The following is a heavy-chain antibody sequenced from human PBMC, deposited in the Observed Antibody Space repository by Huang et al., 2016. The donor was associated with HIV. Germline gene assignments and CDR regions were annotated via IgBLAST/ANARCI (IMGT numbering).Heavy chain of an antibody. CDR2: INPNTGNP. J-gene: IGHJ3*02. CDR1: GYNFTTHA. Sequence: SCKASGYNFTTHAIHWVRQAPGQGPEWMGWINPNTGNPVYAQGFTGRFVFSLDTSVSTEYLQIDRLKTDDTAVYYCAGAPSVYLHPFDIWGQGTLVTVSS. D-gene: IGHD6-19*01. V-gene: IGHV7-4-1*01. CDR3: AGAPSVYLHPFDI.